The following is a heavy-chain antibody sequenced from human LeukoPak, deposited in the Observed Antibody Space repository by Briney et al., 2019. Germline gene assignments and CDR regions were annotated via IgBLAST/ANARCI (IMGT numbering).Heavy chain of an antibody. CDR2: ISGSGGST. J-gene: IGHJ3*02. D-gene: IGHD3-22*01. Sequence: GGSLRLSCAASGFTLSSYSMNWVRQAPGKGLEWVSAISGSGGSTYYADSVKGRFTISRDNSKNTLYLQMNSLRAEDTAVYYCAPFQLGRYYDSSGLDIWGQGTMVTVSS. V-gene: IGHV3-23*01. CDR1: GFTLSSYS. CDR3: APFQLGRYYDSSGLDI.